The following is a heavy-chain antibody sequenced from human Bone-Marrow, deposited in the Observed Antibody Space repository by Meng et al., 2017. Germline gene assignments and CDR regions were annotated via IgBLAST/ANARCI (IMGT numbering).Heavy chain of an antibody. CDR2: FIPIFGTA. CDR3: ARNNWSDVVTPFDY. CDR1: GGTSSSYA. D-gene: IGHD1-1*01. Sequence: GERWQAGAEVKKPGSSGKVSCKASGGTSSSYAISWVRQALGQGLEWMGGFIPIFGTANYAQKFQGRVTITADESTSTAYMELSSLRSEDTAVYYCARNNWSDVVTPFDYWGQGTLVTVSS. J-gene: IGHJ4*02. V-gene: IGHV1-69*01.